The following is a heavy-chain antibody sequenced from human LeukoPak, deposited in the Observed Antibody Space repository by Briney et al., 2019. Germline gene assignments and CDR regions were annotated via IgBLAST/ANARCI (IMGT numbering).Heavy chain of an antibody. D-gene: IGHD3-10*01. CDR1: GYSFTSYW. V-gene: IGHV5-51*01. Sequence: GESLKISCKGSGYSFTSYWIGWVRQMSGKGLEWMGIIYPGDSDTRYSPSFQGQVTISADKSISTAYLQWSSLKASDTAMYYCARRIWYYYGSGIIPAGYFDYWGQGTLVTVSS. CDR2: IYPGDSDT. J-gene: IGHJ4*02. CDR3: ARRIWYYYGSGIIPAGYFDY.